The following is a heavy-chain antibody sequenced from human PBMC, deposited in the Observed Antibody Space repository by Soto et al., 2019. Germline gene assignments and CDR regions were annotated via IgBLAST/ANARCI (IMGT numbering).Heavy chain of an antibody. Sequence: QGQLVQSGAEVKKPGASVKVSCKASGYTFTRYGISWVRQAPGQGSEWMGWISAYNGNTNYAQKLQDSLTMTTDTSTSTAYRELRSLRSDDTAVYYGARRGDSPVDYWGQGTLVTVSS. D-gene: IGHD2-21*02. CDR3: ARRGDSPVDY. V-gene: IGHV1-18*01. J-gene: IGHJ4*02. CDR1: GYTFTRYG. CDR2: ISAYNGNT.